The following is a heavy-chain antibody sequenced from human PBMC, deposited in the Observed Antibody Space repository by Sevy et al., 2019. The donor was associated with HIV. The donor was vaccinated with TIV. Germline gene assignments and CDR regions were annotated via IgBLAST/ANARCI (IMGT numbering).Heavy chain of an antibody. J-gene: IGHJ4*02. D-gene: IGHD4-17*01. CDR3: ATLYGDYGKNY. V-gene: IGHV1-24*01. CDR2: FDPEDGET. Sequence: ASVKVSCKVSGYTLTELSMLCVRQAPGKGLEWMGGFDPEDGETIYEQKFQGRVTMTEDTSTDTAYMELSRLGSEDTAVYYCATLYGDYGKNYWGQGTLVTVSS. CDR1: GYTLTELS.